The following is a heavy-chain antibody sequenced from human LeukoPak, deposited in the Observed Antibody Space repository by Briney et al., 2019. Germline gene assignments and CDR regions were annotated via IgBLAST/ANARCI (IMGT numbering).Heavy chain of an antibody. V-gene: IGHV1-69*13. Sequence: SVKVSCKASGGTFSSYAISWVRQAPGQGLEWMGGIIPIFGTANYAQKFQGRVTVTADESTSTAYMGLSSLRSEDTAVYYCASPREIGWELLLDYWGQGTLVTVSS. CDR3: ASPREIGWELLLDY. D-gene: IGHD1-26*01. J-gene: IGHJ4*02. CDR2: IIPIFGTA. CDR1: GGTFSSYA.